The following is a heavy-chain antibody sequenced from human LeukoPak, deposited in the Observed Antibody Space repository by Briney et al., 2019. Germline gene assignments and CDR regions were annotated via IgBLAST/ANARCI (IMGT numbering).Heavy chain of an antibody. CDR3: AKDMSQLVLPYYDILTGYDY. V-gene: IGHV3-43*02. CDR2: ISGDGGST. CDR1: GFTFDDYA. J-gene: IGHJ4*02. D-gene: IGHD3-9*01. Sequence: PGGSLRLSCAASGFTFDDYAMHWVRQAPGKGLEWVSLISGDGGSTYYADSVKGRFTISRDNSKNSLYLQMNGLRTEDTALYYCAKDMSQLVLPYYDILTGYDYWGQGTLVTVSS.